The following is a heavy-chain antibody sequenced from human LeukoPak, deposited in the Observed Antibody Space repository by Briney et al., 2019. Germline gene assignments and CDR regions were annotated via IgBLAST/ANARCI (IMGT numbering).Heavy chain of an antibody. D-gene: IGHD3-10*01. V-gene: IGHV4-39*07. CDR3: AREGSPGPFDY. J-gene: IGHJ4*02. Sequence: SETLSLTCTVSGGSISSSSYYWGWIRQPPGKGLEWIESIYYSGSTYYNPSLKSRVTISVYKSKNQFSLKLSSVTAADTALYFCAREGSPGPFDYWGQGTPVTVSS. CDR1: GGSISSSSYY. CDR2: IYYSGST.